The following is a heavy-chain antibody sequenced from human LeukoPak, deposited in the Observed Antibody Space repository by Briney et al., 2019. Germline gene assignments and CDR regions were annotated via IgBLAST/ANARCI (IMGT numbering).Heavy chain of an antibody. CDR2: IIPIFGSA. J-gene: IGHJ5*02. CDR1: GGTFSSYT. V-gene: IGHV1-69*13. D-gene: IGHD5-18*01. CDR3: ARDEGWIQLWLLNASADNWFDP. Sequence: GASVKVSCKASGGTFSSYTITWVRQAPGQGLGWMGGIIPIFGSANYAQKFQGRVTITADESTSTAYMELSSLRSEDTAVYYCARDEGWIQLWLLNASADNWFDPWGQGTLVTVSS.